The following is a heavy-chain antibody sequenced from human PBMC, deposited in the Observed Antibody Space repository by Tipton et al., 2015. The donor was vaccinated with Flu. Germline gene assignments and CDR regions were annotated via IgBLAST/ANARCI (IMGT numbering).Heavy chain of an antibody. CDR1: GFTLSTYW. D-gene: IGHD1-14*01. J-gene: IGHJ4*02. CDR3: AKREGYGTIDY. CDR2: INQDGSVR. V-gene: IGHV3-7*03. Sequence: SLRLSCVASGFTLSTYWMSWVRQAPGEGLEWVANINQDGSVRYYVDSVKGRFTISRDNSKNTLSLQMNTLRPEDTAVYYCAKREGYGTIDYWGQGALVTVST.